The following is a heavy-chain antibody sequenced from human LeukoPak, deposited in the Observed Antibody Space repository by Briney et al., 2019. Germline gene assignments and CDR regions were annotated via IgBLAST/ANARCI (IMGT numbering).Heavy chain of an antibody. Sequence: SETLSLTCAVYGGSFSGYYWSWIRQPPGKGLEWIGEINHRGSTNYNPSLKSRVTISVDTSKNQFSLKLSSVTAADTAVYYCALLVDVWGKGTTVTVSS. V-gene: IGHV4-34*01. CDR3: ALLVDV. J-gene: IGHJ6*04. CDR1: GGSFSGYY. CDR2: INHRGST. D-gene: IGHD3-10*01.